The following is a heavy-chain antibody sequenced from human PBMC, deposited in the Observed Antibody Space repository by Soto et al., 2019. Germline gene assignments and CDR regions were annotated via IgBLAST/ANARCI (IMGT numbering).Heavy chain of an antibody. J-gene: IGHJ3*02. CDR2: ISYDGSEE. D-gene: IGHD3-22*01. CDR1: GFTFRNFG. Sequence: GGSLRLSCAVSGFTFRNFGMHWVRQAPGKGLEWVAVISYDGSEEYYAESVKGRFTVFRDNYKNTLSLQMNSLRSDDTAVYYCAKELYYYDRGPFDIWGQGKMVTVSS. V-gene: IGHV3-30*18. CDR3: AKELYYYDRGPFDI.